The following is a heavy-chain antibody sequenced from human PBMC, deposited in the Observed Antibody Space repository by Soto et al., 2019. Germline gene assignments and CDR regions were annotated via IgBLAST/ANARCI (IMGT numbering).Heavy chain of an antibody. CDR1: GYNFSAHY. J-gene: IGHJ4*02. CDR3: AKGGGYGHGH. Sequence: QLVQSGAEVTKPGASVKVSCKTSGYNFSAHYVHWVRQPPGQGLEWMGWISPRRGDHHSADKFPDRLTLTTDTATTTAFMHLIGLRVNDSAVYYCAKGGGYGHGHWGQGTPIIVSS. V-gene: IGHV1-2*02. D-gene: IGHD5-12*01. CDR2: ISPRRGDH.